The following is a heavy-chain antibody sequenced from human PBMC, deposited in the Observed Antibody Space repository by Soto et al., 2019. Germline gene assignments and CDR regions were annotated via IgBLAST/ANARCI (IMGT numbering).Heavy chain of an antibody. CDR3: ARDSRDTGVCRY. D-gene: IGHD2-8*01. CDR1: GGTFSSYA. CDR2: IIPIFGTA. V-gene: IGHV1-69*13. Sequence: GASVKVSCKASGGTFSSYAIGWVRQAPGQGLEWMGGIIPIFGTANYAQKFQGRVTITADESTSTAYMELSSLRSEDTAVYYCARDSRDTGVCRYWGQGTLVTVSS. J-gene: IGHJ4*02.